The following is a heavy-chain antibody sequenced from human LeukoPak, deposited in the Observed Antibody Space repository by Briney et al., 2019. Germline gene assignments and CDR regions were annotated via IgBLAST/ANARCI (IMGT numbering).Heavy chain of an antibody. CDR1: GGSFSADY. J-gene: IGHJ5*02. D-gene: IGHD1-26*01. CDR3: APREGS. Sequence: SETLSLTCAVYGGSFSADYWSWIRQPPGKGLEWIGEINHGGSTNYNLSLKSRVTISVDTSKNQFSLKLSSATAADTAVYYCAPREGSWGQGTLVTVSS. V-gene: IGHV4-34*01. CDR2: INHGGST.